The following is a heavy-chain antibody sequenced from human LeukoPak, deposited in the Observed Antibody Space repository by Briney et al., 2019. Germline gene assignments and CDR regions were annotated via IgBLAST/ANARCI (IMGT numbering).Heavy chain of an antibody. CDR1: GFTVSSNY. Sequence: GGSLRLSCAASGFTVSSNYMSWVRQAPGKGLEWVAFIQYDGGNKFYADSVKGRFTISRDRSKSTLYLQMNSLKPADTALYYCAKEGGTGTPRRGPFDSWGQGTMVTISS. J-gene: IGHJ3*02. V-gene: IGHV3-30*02. CDR3: AKEGGTGTPRRGPFDS. CDR2: IQYDGGNK. D-gene: IGHD1-1*01.